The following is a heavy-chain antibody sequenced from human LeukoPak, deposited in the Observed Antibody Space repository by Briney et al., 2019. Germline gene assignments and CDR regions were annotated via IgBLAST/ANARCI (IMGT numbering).Heavy chain of an antibody. Sequence: ASVKVSCKASGYTFTSYYMHWVRQAPGQGLEWMGIINPLSGKTTYTQKFQDRVTMTRDTSTSTVYMELSSLRSDDTAVYYCARDPGNYGDLGLDIWGQGTTVTVSP. CDR2: INPLSGKT. J-gene: IGHJ3*02. CDR3: ARDPGNYGDLGLDI. CDR1: GYTFTSYY. V-gene: IGHV1-46*01. D-gene: IGHD4-17*01.